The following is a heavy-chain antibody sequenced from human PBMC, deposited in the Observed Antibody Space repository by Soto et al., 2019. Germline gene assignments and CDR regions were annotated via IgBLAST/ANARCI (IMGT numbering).Heavy chain of an antibody. D-gene: IGHD2-2*01. V-gene: IGHV1-46*01. CDR2: INPSGGST. CDR1: GYTFTSYY. CDR3: ALGRGYCSSTSCYQAHFDY. J-gene: IGHJ4*02. Sequence: ASVKVSCKASGYTFTSYYMHWVRQAPGQGLEWMGIINPSGGSTSYAQKFQGRVTMTRDTSTSTVYMELSSLRSEDTAVYYCALGRGYCSSTSCYQAHFDYWGQGTLVTVSS.